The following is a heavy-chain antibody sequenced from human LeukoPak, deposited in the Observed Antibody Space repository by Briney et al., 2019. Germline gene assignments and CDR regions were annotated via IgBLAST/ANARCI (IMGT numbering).Heavy chain of an antibody. D-gene: IGHD6-19*01. CDR2: IYYSGST. CDR3: ARRTRDGDSSGWYDY. J-gene: IGHJ4*02. V-gene: IGHV4-39*07. Sequence: SETLSLTCTVSGGSISSSSYYWGWIRQPPGKGLEWIGSIYYSGSTNYNPSLKSRVTISVDTSKNRFSLKLSSVTAADTAVYYCARRTRDGDSSGWYDYWGRGTLVTVSS. CDR1: GGSISSSSYY.